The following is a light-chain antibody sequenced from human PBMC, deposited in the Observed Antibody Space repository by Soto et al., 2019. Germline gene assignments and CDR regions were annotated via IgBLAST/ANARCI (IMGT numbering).Light chain of an antibody. J-gene: IGKJ4*01. CDR3: QQYGSSPLT. CDR2: GAS. V-gene: IGKV3-20*01. CDR1: QSVSSSF. Sequence: EIVLTHSPGTLSLSPGERATLSCRASQSVSSSFLAWYQQKPGQAPRLLIYGASSRATGIPDRFSGSGSGTAFTLTISRLEPEDVAVYYCQQYGSSPLTFGGGTKVEIK.